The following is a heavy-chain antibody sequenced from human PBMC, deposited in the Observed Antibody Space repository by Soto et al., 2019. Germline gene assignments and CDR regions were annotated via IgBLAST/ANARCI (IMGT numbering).Heavy chain of an antibody. J-gene: IGHJ5*02. CDR3: ACACWAAAGSPGWFDP. D-gene: IGHD6-13*01. Sequence: GASVKVSCKASGYTFTSYGISWVRQAPGQGLEWMGWISAYNGNTNYAQKLQGRVTITTDTSTSTAYMELSSLRSDVTAVYYCACACWAAAGSPGWFDPWGQGTLVTVSS. CDR1: GYTFTSYG. V-gene: IGHV1-18*01. CDR2: ISAYNGNT.